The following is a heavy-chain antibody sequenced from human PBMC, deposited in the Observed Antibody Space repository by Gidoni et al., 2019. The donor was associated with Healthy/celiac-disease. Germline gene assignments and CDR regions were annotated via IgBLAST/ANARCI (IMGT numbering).Heavy chain of an antibody. Sequence: EVQLVESGGGLVKPGGSLRLSCAASGFTFSSYSMNWVRQAPGKGLEWVSSISSSSSYIYYADSVKGRFTISRDNAKNSLYLQMNSLRAEDTAVYYCASIEMATIHKISAFDIWGQGTMVTVSS. CDR2: ISSSSSYI. D-gene: IGHD5-12*01. CDR1: GFTFSSYS. V-gene: IGHV3-21*01. CDR3: ASIEMATIHKISAFDI. J-gene: IGHJ3*02.